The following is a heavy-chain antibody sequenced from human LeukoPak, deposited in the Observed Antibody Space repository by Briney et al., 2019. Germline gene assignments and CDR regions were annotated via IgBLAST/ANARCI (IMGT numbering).Heavy chain of an antibody. CDR3: GKDGGQYSSGPEFDP. V-gene: IGHV3-23*01. D-gene: IGHD6-19*01. CDR2: ISGGGEPT. J-gene: IGHJ5*02. CDR1: GIVFSNTA. Sequence: GGSLRLSCAASGIVFSNTAMNWARQSPGRGLEWVSAISGGGEPTFYADSVKGRFTISRDNSKNMVYLQMNSLRADDTAIYYCGKDGGQYSSGPEFDPRGQGALVTVSS.